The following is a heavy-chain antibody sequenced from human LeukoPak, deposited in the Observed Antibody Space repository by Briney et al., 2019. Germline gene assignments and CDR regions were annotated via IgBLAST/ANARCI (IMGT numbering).Heavy chain of an antibody. CDR3: ARGVKYWGHIVVVTAIRNDAFDI. Sequence: SETLSLTCTVSGGSISSSSYYWGWIRQPPGKGLEWIGTIFYSGSTYYNPSLKSRVTISVDKSKNQFSLKLSSVTAADTAVYYCARGVKYWGHIVVVTAIRNDAFDIWGQGTMVTVSS. CDR1: GGSISSSSYY. V-gene: IGHV4-39*07. CDR2: IFYSGST. D-gene: IGHD2-21*02. J-gene: IGHJ3*02.